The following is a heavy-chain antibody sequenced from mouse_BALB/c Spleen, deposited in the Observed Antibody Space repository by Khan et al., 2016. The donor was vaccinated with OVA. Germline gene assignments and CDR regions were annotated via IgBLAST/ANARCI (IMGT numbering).Heavy chain of an antibody. D-gene: IGHD2-10*01. CDR1: GFSLTNYG. CDR2: IWNDGNT. J-gene: IGHJ4*01. V-gene: IGHV2-6-1*01. CDR3: ARQPYYHYNIMDY. Sequence: QMQLEESGPGLVAPSQSLSITCTISGFSLTNYGVHWVRQPPGKGLEWLLVIWNDGNTAYNSALKSRLTISKDNSKSQVFLKMNSLQTDDAAMYFCARQPYYHYNIMDYWGQGTSVTVSS.